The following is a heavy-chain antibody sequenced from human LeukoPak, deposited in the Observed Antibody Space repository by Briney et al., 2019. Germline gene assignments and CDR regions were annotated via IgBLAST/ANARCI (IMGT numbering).Heavy chain of an antibody. CDR2: VWFDGSNK. CDR1: GFTFSNYG. D-gene: IGHD4-23*01. V-gene: IGHV3-33*06. Sequence: PGGSLTLSCAASGFTFSNYGMHWVRHAPGKGREWVEVVWFDGSNKYYADSVDGRFTIARDNSKHTVYLQMNCLRAEHTSVYDVAKDAAGGRMAFYFDYWGQGTQVTVSS. J-gene: IGHJ4*02. CDR3: AKDAAGGRMAFYFDY.